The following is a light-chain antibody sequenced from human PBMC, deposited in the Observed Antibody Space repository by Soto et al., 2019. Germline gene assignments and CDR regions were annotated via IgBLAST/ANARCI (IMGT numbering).Light chain of an antibody. CDR3: QQYDNLSWT. CDR1: QDIRNY. Sequence: DIQMTQSPSSLSASVGDRVTITCQASQDIRNYLNWYQHKPGKAPKLLIYDASNLETGVPSRFSGSGSGTDFTFTSSSLQPEDIATYYCQQYDNLSWTFGQGTKVEIK. J-gene: IGKJ1*01. CDR2: DAS. V-gene: IGKV1-33*01.